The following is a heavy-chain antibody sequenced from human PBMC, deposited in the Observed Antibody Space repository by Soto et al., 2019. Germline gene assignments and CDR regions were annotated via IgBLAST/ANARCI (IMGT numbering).Heavy chain of an antibody. J-gene: IGHJ5*02. Sequence: SETLSLTCAVSGGSISSGGYSWSWIRQPPGKGLEWIGYIYHSGSTYYNPSLKSRVTISVDRSKNQFSLKLSSVTAADTAVYYCARAYYDFWSGPNRANWFDPWGQGTLVTVSS. V-gene: IGHV4-30-2*01. CDR2: IYHSGST. D-gene: IGHD3-3*01. CDR1: GGSISSGGYS. CDR3: ARAYYDFWSGPNRANWFDP.